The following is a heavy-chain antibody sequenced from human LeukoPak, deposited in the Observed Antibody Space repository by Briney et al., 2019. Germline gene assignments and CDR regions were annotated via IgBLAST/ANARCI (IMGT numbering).Heavy chain of an antibody. CDR1: GFTFSSYA. V-gene: IGHV3-23*01. J-gene: IGHJ5*02. D-gene: IGHD1-26*01. CDR2: ISGSGGST. CDR3: ARDIGPRGWFDP. Sequence: PGGSLRLSCAASGFTFSSYAMSWVRQAPGKGLEWVSAISGSGGSTYYADSVKGRFTTSRDNSKNTLYLQMNSLRAEDTAVYYCARDIGPRGWFDPWGQGTLVTVSS.